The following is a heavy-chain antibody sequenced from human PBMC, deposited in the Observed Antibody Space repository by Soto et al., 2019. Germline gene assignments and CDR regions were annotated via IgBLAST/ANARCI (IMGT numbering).Heavy chain of an antibody. CDR3: ASWDGYNKYFFG. CDR1: GFTFSSYA. CDR2: ISYDGSNK. Sequence: QVQLVESGGGVVQPGRSLRLSCAASGFTFSSYAMHWVRQAPGKGLEWVAVISYDGSNKYYADSVKGRFTISRDNSKNTLYLQMNSLRAEDTAVYYCASWDGYNKYFFGWGQGTLVTVSS. D-gene: IGHD4-4*01. J-gene: IGHJ4*02. V-gene: IGHV3-30-3*01.